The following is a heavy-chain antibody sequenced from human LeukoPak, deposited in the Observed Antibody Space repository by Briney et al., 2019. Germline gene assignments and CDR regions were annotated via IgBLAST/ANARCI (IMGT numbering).Heavy chain of an antibody. CDR2: ITGTSSII. V-gene: IGHV3-48*04. CDR1: GFTFSSSN. D-gene: IGHD6-13*01. CDR3: ARDLYSSSWYSGY. J-gene: IGHJ4*02. Sequence: GGSLRLSCAASGFTFSSSNMNWVRQAPGKGLEWVSYITGTSSIIYYADSVKGRFTISRDSAKNSVFLQMNSLRAEDTAVYYCARDLYSSSWYSGYWGQGTLVTVSS.